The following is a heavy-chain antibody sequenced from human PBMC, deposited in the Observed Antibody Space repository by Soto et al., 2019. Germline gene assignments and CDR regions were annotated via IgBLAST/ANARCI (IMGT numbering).Heavy chain of an antibody. CDR3: ARRDQIAYYYGMDV. Sequence: EVQLVESGGGLVQPGGSLGLSCAASAFTFSNYWMNWVRQAPGKGPVWVSRINSDGSITGYADSVKGRFTISRDNAKNTLYLQMNSLSAEDTAVYYCARRDQIAYYYGMDVWGQGTTGTVSS. CDR2: INSDGSIT. J-gene: IGHJ6*02. V-gene: IGHV3-74*01. D-gene: IGHD2-21*01. CDR1: AFTFSNYW.